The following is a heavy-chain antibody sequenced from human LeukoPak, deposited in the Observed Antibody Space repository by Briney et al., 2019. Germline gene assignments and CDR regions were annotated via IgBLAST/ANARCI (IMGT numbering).Heavy chain of an antibody. V-gene: IGHV4-34*01. J-gene: IGHJ6*03. D-gene: IGHD4-11*01. CDR1: GGSFSGYY. Sequence: SETLSLTCAVYGGSFSGYYWSWIRQPPGKGLEWIGEINHSGSTNYNPSLESRVTISVDTSKNQFSLKLSSVTAADTAVYYCARDTVTPSPYYYYMDVWGKGTTVTVSS. CDR2: INHSGST. CDR3: ARDTVTPSPYYYYMDV.